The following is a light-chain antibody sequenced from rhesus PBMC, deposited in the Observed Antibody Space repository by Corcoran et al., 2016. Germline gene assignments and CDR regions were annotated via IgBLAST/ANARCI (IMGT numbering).Light chain of an antibody. CDR1: QGISSW. CDR3: QQYSSRPFT. J-gene: IGKJ3*01. V-gene: IGKV1-22*01. Sequence: DIQMTQSPSSLSASVGDTVTITCRASQGISSWLAWYQQKPGKAPKLLIYKASSLQSGVPSTFIGSGSGTALTLTVSSLQSEDFATYYCQQYSSRPFTFGPGTKLDIK. CDR2: KAS.